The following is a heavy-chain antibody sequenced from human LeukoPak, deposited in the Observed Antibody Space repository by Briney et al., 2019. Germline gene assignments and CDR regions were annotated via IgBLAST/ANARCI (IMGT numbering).Heavy chain of an antibody. D-gene: IGHD3-22*01. CDR1: GYTFTGYY. CDR2: INPNSGGT. V-gene: IGHV1-2*02. CDR3: ARFNYDSSGYDY. J-gene: IGHJ4*02. Sequence: ASVKVSCKASGYTFTGYYMHWVRQAPGQGLEWMGWINPNSGGTNYTQKFQGRVTMTRDTSISTAYMELSRLRSDDTAVYYCARFNYDSSGYDYWGQGTLVTVSS.